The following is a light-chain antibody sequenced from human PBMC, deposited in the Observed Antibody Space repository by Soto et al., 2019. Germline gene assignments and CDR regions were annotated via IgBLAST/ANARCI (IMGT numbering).Light chain of an antibody. CDR1: QSVSSSY. CDR2: GAS. V-gene: IGKV3-20*01. Sequence: ESVLTQSTGNLSLSPGEKATLSCRASQSVSSSYLAWYQQKPGQAPRLLIYGASSRATGIPDRFSGSGSGTDFTLTISSLEPEDLAVYYCQQYGSSPYTLGQGTKVDI. CDR3: QQYGSSPYT. J-gene: IGKJ2*01.